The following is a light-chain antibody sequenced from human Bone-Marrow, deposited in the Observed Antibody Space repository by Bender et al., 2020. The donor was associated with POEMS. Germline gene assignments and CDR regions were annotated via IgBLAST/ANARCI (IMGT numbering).Light chain of an antibody. J-gene: IGLJ2*01. V-gene: IGLV1-44*01. CDR2: SSH. Sequence: QSVLTQPPSASGTPGQRVTISCSGGSSNIGAHAVNWYQHLPGTAPKLLIYSSHRRPSEVPDRFSGSRSGTSASLAISGLQSGDEADYYCAAWDDSLNGVVFGGGTKLTVL. CDR3: AAWDDSLNGVV. CDR1: SSNIGAHA.